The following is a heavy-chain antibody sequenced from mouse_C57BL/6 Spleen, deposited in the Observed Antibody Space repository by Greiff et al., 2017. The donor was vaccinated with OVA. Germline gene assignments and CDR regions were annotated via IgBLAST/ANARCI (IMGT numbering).Heavy chain of an antibody. Sequence: VQRVESGPGLVAPSQSLSITCTVSGFSLTSYGVHWVRQPPGKGLEWLVVIWSDGSTTYNSALKSRLSISKDNSKSQVFLKMNSLQTDDTAMYYCARGYYDYGGDYYAMDYWGQGTSVTVSS. D-gene: IGHD2-4*01. J-gene: IGHJ4*01. V-gene: IGHV2-6*03. CDR3: ARGYYDYGGDYYAMDY. CDR2: IWSDGST. CDR1: GFSLTSYG.